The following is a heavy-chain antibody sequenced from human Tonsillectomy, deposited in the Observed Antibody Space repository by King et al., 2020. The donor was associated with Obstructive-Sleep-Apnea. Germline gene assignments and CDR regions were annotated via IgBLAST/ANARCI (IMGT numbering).Heavy chain of an antibody. CDR2: INHSGIT. CDR3: ARIVDGD. D-gene: IGHD1-26*01. J-gene: IGHJ4*02. Sequence: VQLQQWGAGLLKPSETLSLTCAVYGGSFSGYYWSWIRQSPGKGLEWIGEINHSGITNYNPSLKSRVTISVDTSKNQFSLKLNSVTAADTAVYYCARIVDGDWGQGTLVTVSS. V-gene: IGHV4-34*01. CDR1: GGSFSGYY.